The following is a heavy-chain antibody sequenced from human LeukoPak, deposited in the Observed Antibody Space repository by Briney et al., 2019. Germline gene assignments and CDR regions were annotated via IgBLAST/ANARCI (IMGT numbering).Heavy chain of an antibody. Sequence: GESLKISYKGSGSSFSSYWIGWVRPMAGKGLEWMGIIYPDDSDTRYSPSFQGQVTISADNSISTSYLQWSSLKASDTAMYYCARLAYCSNDVCYSNYYYSMDVWGKGTTVTVSS. D-gene: IGHD2-8*01. J-gene: IGHJ6*03. CDR1: GSSFSSYW. CDR2: IYPDDSDT. CDR3: ARLAYCSNDVCYSNYYYSMDV. V-gene: IGHV5-51*01.